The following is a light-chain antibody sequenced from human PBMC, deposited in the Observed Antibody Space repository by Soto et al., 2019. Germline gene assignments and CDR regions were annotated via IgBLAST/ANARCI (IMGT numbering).Light chain of an antibody. CDR2: GAS. Sequence: EIVLTQSPGTLSLSPGERATLSCRASQSVNSNYLAWNQQKPGQAPRLLIYGASSRATGVPNRFSGSGSGTDFTLTISRLEAEGFAVYYCHQYGLSPRRPFGQATKLEIK. CDR3: HQYGLSPRRP. J-gene: IGKJ2*01. CDR1: QSVNSNY. V-gene: IGKV3-20*01.